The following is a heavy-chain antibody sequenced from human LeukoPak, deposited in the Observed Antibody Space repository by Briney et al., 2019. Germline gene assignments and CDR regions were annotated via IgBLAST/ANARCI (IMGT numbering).Heavy chain of an antibody. Sequence: SETLSLTCTVSGGSISSSSYYWGWIRQPPGKGLEWIGSIYYSGSTYYNPSLKSRVTISVDTSKTHFSLKLSSVTAADTAVYYCARIEYSYGSVCDYWGQVTLVTVSS. CDR2: IYYSGST. CDR3: ARIEYSYGSVCDY. V-gene: IGHV4-39*01. J-gene: IGHJ4*02. D-gene: IGHD5-18*01. CDR1: GGSISSSSYY.